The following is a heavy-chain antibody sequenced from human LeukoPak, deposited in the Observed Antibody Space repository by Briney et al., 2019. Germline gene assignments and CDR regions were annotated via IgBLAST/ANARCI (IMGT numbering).Heavy chain of an antibody. J-gene: IGHJ4*02. CDR3: AREGYCSGGSCYYFDY. CDR2: ISAYNGNT. D-gene: IGHD2-15*01. Sequence: ASVKVSCKASGYTFTSYGISWVRQAPGQGLEWMGWISAYNGNTNYAQKLQGRVTMTTDTSTSTAYMELSSLRSEDTAVYYCAREGYCSGGSCYYFDYWGQGTLVTVSS. CDR1: GYTFTSYG. V-gene: IGHV1-18*01.